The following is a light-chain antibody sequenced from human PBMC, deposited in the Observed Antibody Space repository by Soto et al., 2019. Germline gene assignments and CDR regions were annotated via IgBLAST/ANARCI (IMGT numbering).Light chain of an antibody. CDR1: EDISTW. J-gene: IGKJ5*01. CDR3: QRADSFPIIT. V-gene: IGKV1-12*01. Sequence: DIQMTQSPSSVSASVGDRVTITCRSSEDISTWLAWYQQKPWKAPKLLIYAASSLQSGVPSRFSGSGSGTDFTLTISSLQPEDFATYYGQRADSFPIITFGQGTRLEIK. CDR2: AAS.